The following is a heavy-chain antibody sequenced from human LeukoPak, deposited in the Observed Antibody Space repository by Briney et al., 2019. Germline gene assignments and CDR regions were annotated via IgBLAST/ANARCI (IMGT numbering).Heavy chain of an antibody. V-gene: IGHV4-30-4*01. D-gene: IGHD4-17*01. Sequence: SETLSLTCTVSGGSISSGDYYWGWIRQPPGKGLEWIGYIYYSGSTYYNPSLKSRVTISVDTSKSQFSLKLSSVTAADTAVYYCARESTVTNYGQFDYWGQGTLVTVSS. J-gene: IGHJ4*02. CDR2: IYYSGST. CDR3: ARESTVTNYGQFDY. CDR1: GGSISSGDYY.